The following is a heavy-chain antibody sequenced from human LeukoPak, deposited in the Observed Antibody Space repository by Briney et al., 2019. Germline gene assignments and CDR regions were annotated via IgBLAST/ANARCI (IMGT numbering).Heavy chain of an antibody. J-gene: IGHJ4*02. CDR1: GFGFSSSA. CDR2: ISGSGANT. CDR3: AKRSGGTTD. V-gene: IGHV3-23*01. D-gene: IGHD3-10*01. Sequence: GGSLRLSCAAPGFGFSSSAMAWVRQAPGKGLEWVSSISGSGANTYYADSVKGRLTISRDNSKNTLYLQMNSLRAEDTAVYYCAKRSGGTTDWGQGTLVTVSS.